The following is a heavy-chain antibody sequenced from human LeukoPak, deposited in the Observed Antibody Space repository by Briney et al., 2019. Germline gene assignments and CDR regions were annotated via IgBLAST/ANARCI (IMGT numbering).Heavy chain of an antibody. D-gene: IGHD3-22*01. Sequence: GGSLRLSCSASGFTISNCWMTWVRQAPGKGLEWVANMNQDGSRIYYVDSVKGRFTISRDNAKNSLHLQMNSLRAEDTAVYYCARNPPPDDSSGYLDYWGQGALVTVSS. V-gene: IGHV3-7*04. J-gene: IGHJ4*02. CDR2: MNQDGSRI. CDR3: ARNPPPDDSSGYLDY. CDR1: GFTISNCW.